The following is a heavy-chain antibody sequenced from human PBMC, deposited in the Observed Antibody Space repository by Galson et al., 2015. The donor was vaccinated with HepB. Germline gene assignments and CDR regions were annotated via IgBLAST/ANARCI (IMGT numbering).Heavy chain of an antibody. V-gene: IGHV1-69*06. CDR1: GGTFSSYA. CDR3: ASRTNGYCSSTSCYGSWFDP. D-gene: IGHD2-2*03. Sequence: SVKVSCKASGGTFSSYAISWVRQAPGQGLEWMGGIIPIFGTANYAQKFQGRVTITADKSTSTAYMELSSLRSEDTAVYYCASRTNGYCSSTSCYGSWFDPWGQGTLVTVSS. J-gene: IGHJ5*02. CDR2: IIPIFGTA.